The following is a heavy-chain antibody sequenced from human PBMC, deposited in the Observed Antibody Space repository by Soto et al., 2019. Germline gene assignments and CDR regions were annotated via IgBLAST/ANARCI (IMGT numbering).Heavy chain of an antibody. CDR3: ARGELTWNDYGATRAGHPFDY. CDR1: GYTFTSYY. CDR2: INPSGGST. Sequence: QVQLVQSGAEVKKPGASVKVSCKASGYTFTSYYMHWVRQAPGQGLEWMGIINPSGGSTSYAQKFQGRVTMTRDTSTSTVYMELSSLRSEDTAVYYCARGELTWNDYGATRAGHPFDYWGQGTLVTVSS. J-gene: IGHJ4*02. V-gene: IGHV1-46*03. D-gene: IGHD4-17*01.